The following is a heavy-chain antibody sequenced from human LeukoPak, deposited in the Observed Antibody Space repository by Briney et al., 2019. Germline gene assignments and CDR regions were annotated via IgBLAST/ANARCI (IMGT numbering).Heavy chain of an antibody. D-gene: IGHD6-6*01. Sequence: SETLSLTCTVSGGSISSSSYYWGWIRQPPGKGLEWIGSIYYSGSTYYNPSLKSRVTISVDTSKNQFSLKLSSVTAADTAVYYCARGGQLGSSDYWGQGTLVTVSS. CDR1: GGSISSSSYY. CDR3: ARGGQLGSSDY. J-gene: IGHJ4*02. CDR2: IYYSGST. V-gene: IGHV4-39*07.